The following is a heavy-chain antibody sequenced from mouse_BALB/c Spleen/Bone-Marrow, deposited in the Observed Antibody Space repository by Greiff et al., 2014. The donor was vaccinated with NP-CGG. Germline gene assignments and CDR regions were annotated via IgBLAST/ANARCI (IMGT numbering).Heavy chain of an antibody. V-gene: IGHV5-6-5*01. CDR2: ISSGGST. CDR3: ARGGGYYYAMDY. CDR1: GFTFSSYA. Sequence: DVKLVESGGGLVKPGGSLKLSCAASGFTFSSYAMSWVRQTPEKRLEWVASISSGGSTYYPDSVKGRFTISRDNARNILYLQMSSLRSEDTAMCYCARGGGYYYAMDYWGQGTSVTVSS. J-gene: IGHJ4*01.